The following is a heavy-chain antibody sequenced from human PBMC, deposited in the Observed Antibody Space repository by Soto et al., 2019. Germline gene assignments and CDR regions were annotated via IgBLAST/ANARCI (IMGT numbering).Heavy chain of an antibody. CDR3: AKDPEVVVTAPDY. Sequence: GGSLRLSCAASGFTFSSYAMNWVRQSPGKGLEWVSAISGSGGSTYYVESVTGRFTISRDNSRNTLYLQMNSLRAEDTAVYYCAKDPEVVVTAPDYWGQGTLVTVSS. J-gene: IGHJ4*02. CDR2: ISGSGGST. V-gene: IGHV3-23*01. D-gene: IGHD2-21*02. CDR1: GFTFSSYA.